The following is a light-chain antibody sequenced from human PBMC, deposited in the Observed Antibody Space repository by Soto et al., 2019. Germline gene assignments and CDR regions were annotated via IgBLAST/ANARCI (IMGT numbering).Light chain of an antibody. V-gene: IGLV2-11*01. Sequence: QSVLTQPRSVSGSAGQSVTISCTGTSSDVGGYNYVSWYQQHPGKAPKLMIYDVSKRPSGVPDRFSGSKSGNTASLTISGLQAEDEADYYCCSYAGSYTPNDVFGNGTKGTVL. CDR3: CSYAGSYTPNDV. J-gene: IGLJ1*01. CDR1: SSDVGGYNY. CDR2: DVS.